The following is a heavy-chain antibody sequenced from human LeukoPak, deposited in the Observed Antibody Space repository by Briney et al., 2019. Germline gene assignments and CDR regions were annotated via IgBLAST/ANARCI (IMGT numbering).Heavy chain of an antibody. Sequence: GGSLRLSCAASGFTFSSYSMNWVRQAPGKGLEWVSSISSSSSYIYYADSVKGRFTISRDNAKNSLYLQMNSLRAEDTAVYYCARDVGGWTYYYDSSGYYSENIWGQGTLVTVSS. CDR2: ISSSSSYI. V-gene: IGHV3-21*01. CDR3: ARDVGGWTYYYDSSGYYSENI. D-gene: IGHD3-22*01. J-gene: IGHJ4*02. CDR1: GFTFSSYS.